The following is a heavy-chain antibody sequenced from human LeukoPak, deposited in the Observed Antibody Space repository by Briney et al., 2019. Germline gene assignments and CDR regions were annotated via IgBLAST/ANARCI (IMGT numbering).Heavy chain of an antibody. D-gene: IGHD6-13*01. J-gene: IGHJ4*02. CDR1: GFTFSSYE. V-gene: IGHV3-48*03. Sequence: GGSLRLSCEASGFTFSSYEMNWVRQAPGKGLEWVSYISSSGSPIYYADSVKGRFTISRDNAKNSLYLQMNSLRAEDTAVYYCARQKAVAGTGFDYWGQGTLVTVPS. CDR2: ISSSGSPI. CDR3: ARQKAVAGTGFDY.